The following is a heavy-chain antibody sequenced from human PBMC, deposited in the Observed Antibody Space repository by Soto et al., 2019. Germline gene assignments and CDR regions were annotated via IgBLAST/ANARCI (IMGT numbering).Heavy chain of an antibody. V-gene: IGHV6-1*01. D-gene: IGHD6-19*01. CDR3: ARHAVHSSGFTDY. Sequence: SQTLSLTCVISGASVSSDTAAWNWIRQFPWGGLEWLGRTYYRSKWYNDYGVSVENRITISPDTSNNQFSLKLSSVTAADTAVYYCARHAVHSSGFTDYWGQGTLVTVSS. J-gene: IGHJ4*02. CDR1: GASVSSDTAA. CDR2: TYYRSKWYN.